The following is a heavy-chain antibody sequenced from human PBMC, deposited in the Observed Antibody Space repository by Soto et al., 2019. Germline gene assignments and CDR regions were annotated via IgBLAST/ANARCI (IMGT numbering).Heavy chain of an antibody. D-gene: IGHD3-10*01. V-gene: IGHV4-30-4*01. CDR2: IYYSGST. Sequence: PSETLSLTCTVSGGSISSGDYYWSWIRQPPGKGPEWIGYIYYSGSTYYNPSLKSRVTISVDTSKNQFSLKLSSVTAADTAVYYCARVLYYGSGREFDPWGQGTLVTVSS. CDR3: ARVLYYGSGREFDP. CDR1: GGSISSGDYY. J-gene: IGHJ5*02.